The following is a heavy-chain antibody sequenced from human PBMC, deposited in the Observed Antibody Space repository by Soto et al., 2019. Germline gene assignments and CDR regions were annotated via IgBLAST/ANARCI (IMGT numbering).Heavy chain of an antibody. CDR2: ISAYNGNT. J-gene: IGHJ4*02. Sequence: QVQLVQSGAEVKKPGVSVKVSCKASGYTFTSYGISWVRQAPGQGLEWMGWISAYNGNTNYAQKLQGRVTMTTDTSTSTAYMELRSLRSDDTAVYYCAREAQQLSRPYYFDYWGQGTLVTVSS. V-gene: IGHV1-18*01. CDR3: AREAQQLSRPYYFDY. CDR1: GYTFTSYG. D-gene: IGHD6-13*01.